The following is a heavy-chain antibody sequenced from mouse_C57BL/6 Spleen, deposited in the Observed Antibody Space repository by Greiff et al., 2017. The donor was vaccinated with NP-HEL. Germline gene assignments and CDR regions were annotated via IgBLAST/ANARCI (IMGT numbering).Heavy chain of an antibody. CDR1: GYAFSSSW. CDR2: IYPGDGDT. V-gene: IGHV1-82*01. J-gene: IGHJ3*01. Sequence: VQLQQSGPELVKPGASVKISCKASGYAFSSSWMNWVKQRPGKGPEWIGRIYPGDGDTNYNGKFKGKATLTADKSSSTAYMQLSSLTSEDSAVYCCANWFAYWGQGTLVTVSA. CDR3: ANWFAY.